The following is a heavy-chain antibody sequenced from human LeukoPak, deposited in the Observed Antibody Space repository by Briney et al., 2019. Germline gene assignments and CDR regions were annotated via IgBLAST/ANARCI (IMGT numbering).Heavy chain of an antibody. D-gene: IGHD1/OR15-1a*01. V-gene: IGHV1-18*04. CDR3: ARGPGNIIYYYYGMDV. CDR2: ISAYNGNT. J-gene: IGHJ6*02. CDR1: GYTFTSYG. Sequence: GASVKVSCKASGYTFTSYGISWVRQAPGQGLEWMGWISAYNGNTNYAQKLQGRVTMTTDTSTSTAYMELRSLRSDDTAVYYCARGPGNIIYYYYGMDVWGQGTTVTVSS.